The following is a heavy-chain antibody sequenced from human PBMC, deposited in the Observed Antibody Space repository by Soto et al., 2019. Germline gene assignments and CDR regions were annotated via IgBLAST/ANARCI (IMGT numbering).Heavy chain of an antibody. V-gene: IGHV4-30-4*08. D-gene: IGHD3-3*01. J-gene: IGHJ4*02. CDR1: QGSLNRGVYS. Sequence: AYEAPSLTRTVSQGSLNRGVYSWGGIRQHQGEGLEWIGYIYYSGSTYYNPSLKSRVTILLDTSKNQFSLKLSSVTAADTAVYYCARERHDGARLHSWGQGTLVTGSS. CDR3: ARERHDGARLHS. CDR2: IYYSGST.